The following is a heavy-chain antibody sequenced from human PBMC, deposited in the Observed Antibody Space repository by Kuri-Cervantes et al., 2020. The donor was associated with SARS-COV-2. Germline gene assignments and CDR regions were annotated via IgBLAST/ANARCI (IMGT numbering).Heavy chain of an antibody. CDR1: GYTFTSYY. CDR2: INPSGGST. Sequence: GESLKIFCKASGYTFTSYYMHWVRQAPGQGLEWMGIINPSGGSTSYAQKFQGRVTMTRDTSTSTVYMELSSLRSEDTAVYYCARSPSNGDYDGWFDYWGQGTLVTVSS. CDR3: ARSPSNGDYDGWFDY. V-gene: IGHV1-46*01. J-gene: IGHJ4*02. D-gene: IGHD4-17*01.